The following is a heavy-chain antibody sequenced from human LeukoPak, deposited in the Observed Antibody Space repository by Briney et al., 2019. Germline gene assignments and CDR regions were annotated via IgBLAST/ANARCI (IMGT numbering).Heavy chain of an antibody. V-gene: IGHV3-43*01. J-gene: IGHJ6*03. D-gene: IGHD3-10*01. CDR3: AKADGPGSYANYYMDV. CDR1: GFTFDDYT. Sequence: GGSLRLSCAASGFTFDDYTMHWVRQAPGKGLEWVSLISWDGGSTYYADSVKGRFTISRDNSKNSLYLQMNSLRTEDTALYYCAKADGPGSYANYYMDVWGKGTTVTVSS. CDR2: ISWDGGST.